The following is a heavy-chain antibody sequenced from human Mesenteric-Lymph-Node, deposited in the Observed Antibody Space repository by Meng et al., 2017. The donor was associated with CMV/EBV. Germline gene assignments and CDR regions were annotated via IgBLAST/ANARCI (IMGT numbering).Heavy chain of an antibody. CDR3: ARFYSGSYYYYYGMDV. V-gene: IGHV1-18*01. Sequence: ASVKVSCKASGYTFTSYGISWVRQAPGQGLEWMGWISAYNGNTNYAQKLQGRVTITRNTSISTAYMELSSLRSEDTAVYYCARFYSGSYYYYYGMDVWGQGTTVTVSS. CDR2: ISAYNGNT. CDR1: GYTFTSYG. J-gene: IGHJ6*02. D-gene: IGHD1-26*01.